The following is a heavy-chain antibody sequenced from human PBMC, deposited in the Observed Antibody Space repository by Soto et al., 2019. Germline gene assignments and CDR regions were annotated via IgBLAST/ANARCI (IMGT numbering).Heavy chain of an antibody. V-gene: IGHV3-21*01. CDR3: ASLDDYYDSSDGHNRFHP. Sequence: EVQLVESGGGLVKPGGSLRLSCAASGFTFSSYSMNWVRQAPGKGLEWVSSISSSSSYIYYADSVKGQFSIARDNAKNSLYLQINSLKAEETAVYYCASLDDYYDSSDGHNRFHPWGQGTLVTVSS. D-gene: IGHD3-22*01. CDR2: ISSSSSYI. CDR1: GFTFSSYS. J-gene: IGHJ5*02.